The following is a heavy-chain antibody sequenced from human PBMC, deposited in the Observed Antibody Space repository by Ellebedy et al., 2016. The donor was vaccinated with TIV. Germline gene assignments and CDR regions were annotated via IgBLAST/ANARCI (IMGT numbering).Heavy chain of an antibody. D-gene: IGHD3-16*01. J-gene: IGHJ5*02. V-gene: IGHV5-10-1*01. Sequence: GGSLRLSCKGSGYSFTSYWISWVRQMPGKGLEWMGRIDPSDSYTNYSPSFQGHVTISADKSISTAYLQWSSLKASDTAMYYCARHPLIEHRGENWFDPWGQGTLVTVSS. CDR3: ARHPLIEHRGENWFDP. CDR1: GYSFTSYW. CDR2: IDPSDSYT.